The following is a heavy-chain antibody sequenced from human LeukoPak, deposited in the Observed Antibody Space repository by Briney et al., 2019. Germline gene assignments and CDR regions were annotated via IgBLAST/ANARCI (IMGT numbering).Heavy chain of an antibody. CDR2: ISGSGGST. CDR1: GFSFGSYG. V-gene: IGHV3-23*01. CDR3: AKGAKYNYYFDY. J-gene: IGHJ4*02. D-gene: IGHD1-1*01. Sequence: GGSLRLSCVASGFSFGSYGLSWVRRAPGKGLEWVSAISGSGGSTYYADSVKGRFTISRDNSKNTLYLQMNSLRAEDTAVYYCAKGAKYNYYFDYWGQGTLVTVSS.